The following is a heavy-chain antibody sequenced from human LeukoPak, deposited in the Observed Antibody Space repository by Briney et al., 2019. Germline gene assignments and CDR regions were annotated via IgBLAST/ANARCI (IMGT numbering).Heavy chain of an antibody. CDR3: ASEYCDSSSCYETD. V-gene: IGHV3-30-3*01. D-gene: IGHD6-13*01. Sequence: GGSLRLSCAASGFTFSSYAMNWVRQAPGKGLEWVAVISYDASNKNYADSVKGRFTISRDNSKNTLYLQMNSLRAEDTAVYYCASEYCDSSSCYETDWGQGTLVTVSS. CDR2: ISYDASNK. CDR1: GFTFSSYA. J-gene: IGHJ4*02.